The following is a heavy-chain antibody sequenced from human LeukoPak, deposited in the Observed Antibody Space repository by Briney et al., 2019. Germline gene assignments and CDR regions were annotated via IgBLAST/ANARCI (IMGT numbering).Heavy chain of an antibody. V-gene: IGHV1-18*01. J-gene: IGHJ3*01. Sequence: ASVKVSCKASGYTFTSYGISWVRQAPGQGLEWMGWISAYNGNTNYAQKLQGRVTMTTDTSTSTAHMELRSLRSDDTAVYYCAREIKYYYDSSGYKFWGQGTMVTVSS. CDR2: ISAYNGNT. CDR3: AREIKYYYDSSGYKF. D-gene: IGHD3-22*01. CDR1: GYTFTSYG.